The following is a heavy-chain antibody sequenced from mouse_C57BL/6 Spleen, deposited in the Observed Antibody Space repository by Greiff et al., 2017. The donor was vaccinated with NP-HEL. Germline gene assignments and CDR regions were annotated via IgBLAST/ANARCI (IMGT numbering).Heavy chain of an antibody. J-gene: IGHJ1*03. V-gene: IGHV7-3*01. D-gene: IGHD1-1*01. CDR1: GFTFTDYY. CDR2: IRNKANGYTT. Sequence: EVQGVESGGGLVQPGGSLSLSCAASGFTFTDYYMSWVRQPPGKALEWLGFIRNKANGYTTEYSASVKGRFTISRDNSQSILYLQMNALRAEDSATYYCARSPYYGSSHWYFDVWGTGTTVTVSS. CDR3: ARSPYYGSSHWYFDV.